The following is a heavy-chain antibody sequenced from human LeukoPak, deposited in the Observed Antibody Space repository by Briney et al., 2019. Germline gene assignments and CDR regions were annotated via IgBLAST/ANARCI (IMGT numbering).Heavy chain of an antibody. CDR3: PRRMGSSWYYFDY. V-gene: IGHV3-48*03. J-gene: IGHJ4*02. D-gene: IGHD6-13*01. CDR1: GFTFSSYE. Sequence: GGSLRLSCAASGFTFSSYEMNWVRQVPGQGRECVSYNSSSGTTINYADSVEGRFTISRDNAKNSLYLQMNSLRAEDTAVYYCPRRMGSSWYYFDYRGQGTLVTVSS. CDR2: NSSSGTTI.